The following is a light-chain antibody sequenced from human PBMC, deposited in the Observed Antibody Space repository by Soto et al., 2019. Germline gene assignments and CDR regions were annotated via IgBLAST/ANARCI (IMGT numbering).Light chain of an antibody. CDR1: SNNVVGYNY. V-gene: IGLV2-11*01. CDR3: CSYAGTYPGI. J-gene: IGLJ2*01. CDR2: DVT. Sequence: QSALTQPRSVSGSPGQSVTISCTGASNNVVGYNYVSWYQHHPGKVPQLIIYDVTKRPSGVPDLFSGYKSGNTASLTISGLQVEDEADYYCCSYAGTYPGIFGGGTKLTVL.